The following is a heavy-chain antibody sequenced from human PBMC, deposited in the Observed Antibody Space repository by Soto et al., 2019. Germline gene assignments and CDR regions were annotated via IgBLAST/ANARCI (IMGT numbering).Heavy chain of an antibody. CDR1: GYTFTSYG. V-gene: IGHV1-18*01. D-gene: IGHD3-3*01. J-gene: IGHJ4*02. CDR3: AATNAHVLRFLEWS. Sequence: GASVKVSCKASGYTFTSYGISWVRQAPGQGLEWMGWISAYNGNTNYAQKLQGRVTMTTDTSTSTAYMELRSLRSDDTAVYYCAATNAHVLRFLEWSWGQGTLVTVSS. CDR2: ISAYNGNT.